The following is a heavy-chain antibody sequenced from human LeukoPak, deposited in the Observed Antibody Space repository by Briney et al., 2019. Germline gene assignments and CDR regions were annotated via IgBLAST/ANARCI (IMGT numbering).Heavy chain of an antibody. V-gene: IGHV4-31*03. Sequence: PSETLSLTCTVSGGSISSGGYYWNWIRQHPGKGLEWIGYIYYSGSTYYNPSLRSRVTITVDTSKMQFFLKLSSVTAADTAVYYCARERPYCSGGSCYAYSYGMDVWGQGTTVTVSS. CDR3: ARERPYCSGGSCYAYSYGMDV. J-gene: IGHJ6*02. CDR2: IYYSGST. D-gene: IGHD2-15*01. CDR1: GGSISSGGYY.